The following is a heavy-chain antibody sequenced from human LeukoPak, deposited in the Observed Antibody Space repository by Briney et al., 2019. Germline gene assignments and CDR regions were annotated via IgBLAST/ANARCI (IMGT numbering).Heavy chain of an antibody. CDR1: GFTLSSYA. V-gene: IGHV3-64*01. CDR2: ISSNGGST. J-gene: IGHJ4*02. D-gene: IGHD4-23*01. CDR3: ARDRGRSVGYYFDY. Sequence: GGSLRLSCAASGFTLSSYAMHWVRQAPGKGLEYVSAISSNGGSTYYANSVKGRFTISRDNSKNTLYLQMGSLRAEDMAVYYCARDRGRSVGYYFDYWGQGTLVTVSS.